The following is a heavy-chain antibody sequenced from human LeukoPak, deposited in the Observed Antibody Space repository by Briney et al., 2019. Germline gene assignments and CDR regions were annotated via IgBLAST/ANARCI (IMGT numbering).Heavy chain of an antibody. Sequence: PGGSLRLSCAASGFTFSSYGMHWVRQAPGKGLEWVAFIRHDGNDKYYADSVKGRFTISRDDSKDTLYLQMSSLRAEDTAVYYCARVMAASVWRSYGSYYYYYYMDVWGKGTTVTVSS. D-gene: IGHD3-16*01. V-gene: IGHV3-30*02. CDR2: IRHDGNDK. J-gene: IGHJ6*03. CDR3: ARVMAASVWRSYGSYYYYYYMDV. CDR1: GFTFSSYG.